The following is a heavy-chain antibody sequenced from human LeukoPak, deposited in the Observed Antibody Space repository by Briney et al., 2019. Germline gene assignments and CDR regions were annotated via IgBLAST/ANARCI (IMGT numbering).Heavy chain of an antibody. CDR3: AAAPYGSGSYYSDY. Sequence: SVKVSCKASGFTFTSSAMQWVRQARGQRLEWIGWIVVGSGNTNYAQKFQERVTITRDMSTSTAYMELSSLRSEDTAVYYCAAAPYGSGSYYSDYWGQGTLVTVSS. CDR2: IVVGSGNT. V-gene: IGHV1-58*02. D-gene: IGHD3-10*01. CDR1: GFTFTSSA. J-gene: IGHJ4*02.